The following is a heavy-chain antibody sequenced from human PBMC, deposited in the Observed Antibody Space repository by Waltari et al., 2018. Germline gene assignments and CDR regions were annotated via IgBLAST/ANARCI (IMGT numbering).Heavy chain of an antibody. J-gene: IGHJ4*02. D-gene: IGHD2-2*01. V-gene: IGHV5-51*01. CDR2: IYPRDSDT. Sequence: EVQLVQSGAEVKKPGESLKISCKGSGDSCPDSWIVWVRQMPGKGLEWMGIIYPRDSDTRYSPSFQGQVTISADKSISTAYLQWSSLKASDTAMYYCARPPVPAATTDFDYWGQGTLVTVSS. CDR3: ARPPVPAATTDFDY. CDR1: GDSCPDSW.